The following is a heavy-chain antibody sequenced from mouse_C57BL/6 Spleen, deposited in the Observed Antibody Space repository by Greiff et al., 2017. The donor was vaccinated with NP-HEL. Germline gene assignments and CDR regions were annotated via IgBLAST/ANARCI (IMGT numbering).Heavy chain of an antibody. Sequence: QVQLQQSGAELVRPGASVTLSCKASGYTFTDYEMHWVKQTPVHGLEWIGAIDPETGGTAYNQKFKGKAILTADKSSSTAYMELRSLTSEDSAVYYCTRSYGSRVYYFDYWGQGTTLTVSS. CDR1: GYTFTDYE. V-gene: IGHV1-15*01. D-gene: IGHD1-1*01. J-gene: IGHJ2*01. CDR2: IDPETGGT. CDR3: TRSYGSRVYYFDY.